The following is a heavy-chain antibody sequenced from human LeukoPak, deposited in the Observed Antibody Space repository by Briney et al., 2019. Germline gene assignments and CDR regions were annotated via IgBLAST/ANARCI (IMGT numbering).Heavy chain of an antibody. Sequence: SETLSLTCTVSGGSISSSSYYWGWLRQPPGKGLEWIASIYYGGSTYYNPSLKSRVTISVDTSKKQFSLKLSSVTAAGTAVYYCARRRGDYGVGELDYWGQGTLVTVSS. J-gene: IGHJ4*02. V-gene: IGHV4-39*01. CDR2: IYYGGST. CDR3: ARRRGDYGVGELDY. CDR1: GGSISSSSYY. D-gene: IGHD4/OR15-4a*01.